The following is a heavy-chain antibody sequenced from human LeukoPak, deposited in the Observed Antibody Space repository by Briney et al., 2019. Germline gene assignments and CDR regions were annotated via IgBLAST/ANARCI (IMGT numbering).Heavy chain of an antibody. D-gene: IGHD5-24*01. V-gene: IGHV3-7*03. CDR1: GFTFISYW. CDR3: ARGGTEIYYYYYGMDV. CDR2: IKQDGSEK. J-gene: IGHJ6*02. Sequence: GGSLRLSCAASGFTFISYWMSWVRQAPGKGLEWVANIKQDGSEKYYVDSVKGRFTISRDNAKNSLYLQMNSLRAEDTAVYYCARGGTEIYYYYYGMDVWGRGTTVTVSS.